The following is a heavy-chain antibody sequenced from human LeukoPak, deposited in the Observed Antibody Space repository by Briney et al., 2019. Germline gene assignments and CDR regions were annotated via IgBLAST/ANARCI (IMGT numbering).Heavy chain of an antibody. CDR1: GGSISGTNW. CDR3: SRESGPFCPFGY. D-gene: IGHD1-26*01. V-gene: IGHV4/OR15-8*02. Sequence: PSETLSLTCGVSGGSISGTNWWSCVRQPPGQRLEWIGEISLAGQTNFNPSLNGRVTMSLDKSSNKLYLHLTSVTAADTATYFCSRESGPFCPFGYWGQGTLVIVSS. J-gene: IGHJ4*02. CDR2: ISLAGQT.